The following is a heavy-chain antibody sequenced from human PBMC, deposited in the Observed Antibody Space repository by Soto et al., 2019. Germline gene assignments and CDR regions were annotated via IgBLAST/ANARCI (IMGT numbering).Heavy chain of an antibody. V-gene: IGHV3-48*01. CDR2: ISSSSSTI. D-gene: IGHD3-22*01. CDR3: AKGYSVMDV. Sequence: HPGGSLRRSCAASGFTFSNFGMNWVRQAPGKGLEWVSYISSSSSTIYYADSVKGRFTIPRDNAKNSLYLQMNSLRAEDTAVYYCAKGYSVMDVWGKGTTVTVSS. CDR1: GFTFSNFG. J-gene: IGHJ6*04.